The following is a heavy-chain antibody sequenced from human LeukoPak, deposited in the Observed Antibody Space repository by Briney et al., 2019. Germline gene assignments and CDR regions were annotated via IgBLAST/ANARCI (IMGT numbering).Heavy chain of an antibody. Sequence: SETLSLTRTVSGGSITNYYWSWIRQPPGKGLERIGYIYYSGSASRNASLNSRVTTSVDTSKNQFSLNLNSLTAADTAVYYCARGPRFDYFDYWGQGTPVTVSS. CDR3: ARGPRFDYFDY. J-gene: IGHJ4*02. CDR1: GGSITNYY. V-gene: IGHV4-59*01. CDR2: IYYSGSA.